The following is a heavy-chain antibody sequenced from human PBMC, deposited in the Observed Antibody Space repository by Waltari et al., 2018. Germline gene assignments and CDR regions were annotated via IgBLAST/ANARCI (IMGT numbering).Heavy chain of an antibody. D-gene: IGHD3-22*01. J-gene: IGHJ3*02. CDR2: IDPEDAET. CDR3: STTGRAYDSSGYYAFDI. CDR1: GYTFTELS. Sequence: QVQLVQSGAAVTKPVASAKVACKVSGYTFTELSMHWVRQPPGTGHEWMGGIDPEDAETNYAEKFQGKITMTEDTSTVTADMELSSLISEYTAVYYWSTTGRAYDSSGYYAFDIWGQGTMVTVSS. V-gene: IGHV1-24*01.